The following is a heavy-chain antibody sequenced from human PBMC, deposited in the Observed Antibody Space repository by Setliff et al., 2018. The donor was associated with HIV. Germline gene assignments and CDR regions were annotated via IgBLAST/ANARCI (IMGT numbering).Heavy chain of an antibody. D-gene: IGHD4-17*01. V-gene: IGHV1-3*01. J-gene: IGHJ4*02. CDR2: INAGYGNT. CDR1: GYTFTSYA. CDR3: ARSPGDYLFDY. Sequence: ASVKVSCKASGYTFTSYAIHWVRQAPGQSLEWMGWINAGYGNTKYSQKCQGRVTITRDASASTAYMELSSLRSEDTAVYYCARSPGDYLFDYWGQGTLVTVSS.